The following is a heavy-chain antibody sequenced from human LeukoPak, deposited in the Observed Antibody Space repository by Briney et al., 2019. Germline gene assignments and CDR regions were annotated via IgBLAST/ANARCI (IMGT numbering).Heavy chain of an antibody. Sequence: SETLSLTCTVSGGSISSYYWSWVRQPPGKGLEWIGYIYYSGSTNYNPSLKSRVTISVDTSKNQFFLKLSSVTAADTAVYYCASQIAYDAFDIWGQGTMVTVSS. CDR1: GGSISSYY. V-gene: IGHV4-59*01. J-gene: IGHJ3*02. D-gene: IGHD2-21*01. CDR3: ASQIAYDAFDI. CDR2: IYYSGST.